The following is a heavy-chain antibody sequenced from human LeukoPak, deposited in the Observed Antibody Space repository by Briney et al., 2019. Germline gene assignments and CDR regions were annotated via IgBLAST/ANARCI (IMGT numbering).Heavy chain of an antibody. CDR2: ISSSSSTI. CDR3: ATYSGPDKLDAFDI. D-gene: IGHD5-12*01. V-gene: IGHV3-48*04. CDR1: GFTFSSYS. Sequence: GGSLILSCAASGFTFSSYSMNWVRQAPGKGLEWVSYISSSSSTIYYADSVKGRFTISRDNAKTSLYLQMNSLRAEDTAVYYCATYSGPDKLDAFDIWGQGTMVTVSS. J-gene: IGHJ3*02.